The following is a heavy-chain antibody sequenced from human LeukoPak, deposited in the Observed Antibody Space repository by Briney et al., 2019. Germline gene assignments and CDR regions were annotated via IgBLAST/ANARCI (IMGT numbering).Heavy chain of an antibody. CDR2: IRSKAYGGTT. V-gene: IGHV3-49*04. J-gene: IGHJ4*02. CDR3: TRGPSSGWYYFDY. D-gene: IGHD6-19*01. CDR1: GFTFGVYA. Sequence: GGSLRLSCTASGFTFGVYAMSWVRQAPGKGLEWVGFIRSKAYGGTTEYAASVKGRFTISGDDSKSIAYLQMNSLKTEDTAVYYCTRGPSSGWYYFDYWGQGTLVTVSS.